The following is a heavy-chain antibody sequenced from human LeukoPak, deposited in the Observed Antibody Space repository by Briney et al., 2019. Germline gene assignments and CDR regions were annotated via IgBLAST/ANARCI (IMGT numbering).Heavy chain of an antibody. D-gene: IGHD2-2*01. CDR2: IYHSGST. J-gene: IGHJ5*02. V-gene: IGHV4-38-2*02. CDR1: GCSISSGYY. CDR3: ARDRWDRPAAGWFDP. Sequence: SETLSLTCTVSGCSISSGYYWGWIRQPPGKGLEWIGSIYHSGSTYYNPSLKSRVTISVDTSKNQFSLKLSSVTAADTAVYYCARDRWDRPAAGWFDPWGQGTLVTVSS.